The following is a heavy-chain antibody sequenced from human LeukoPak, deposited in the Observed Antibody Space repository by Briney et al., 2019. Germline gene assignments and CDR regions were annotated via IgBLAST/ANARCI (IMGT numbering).Heavy chain of an antibody. D-gene: IGHD6-19*01. CDR3: ARVAPPPAVAGPNDDY. V-gene: IGHV3-21*01. J-gene: IGHJ4*02. Sequence: GGSLRLSCAASGFTFSSYSMNWVRQAPGKGLEWVSSISSSSSYIYYADSVKGRFTISRDNANNSLYLQMNSLRAEDTAVYYCARVAPPPAVAGPNDDYWGQGTLVTVSS. CDR1: GFTFSSYS. CDR2: ISSSSSYI.